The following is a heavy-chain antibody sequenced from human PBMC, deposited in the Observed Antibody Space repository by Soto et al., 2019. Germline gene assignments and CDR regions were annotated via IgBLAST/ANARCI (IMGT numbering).Heavy chain of an antibody. Sequence: PSQTLSLTCAISGDSVSSNSAAWNWIRQSPSRGLEWLGRTYYRSKWYNDYAVSVKSRITINPDTSKNQFSLQLNSVTPEDTAVYYCAKYHYCTNGVCYTVFGYWGQGTLVTVSS. CDR2: TYYRSKWYN. CDR1: GDSVSSNSAA. V-gene: IGHV6-1*01. D-gene: IGHD2-8*01. CDR3: AKYHYCTNGVCYTVFGY. J-gene: IGHJ4*02.